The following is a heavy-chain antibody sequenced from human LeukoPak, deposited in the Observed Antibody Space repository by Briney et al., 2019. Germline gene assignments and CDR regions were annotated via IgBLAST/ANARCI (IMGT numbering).Heavy chain of an antibody. J-gene: IGHJ3*02. V-gene: IGHV4-59*01. D-gene: IGHD6-6*01. CDR3: ARGSIAARNDAFDI. Sequence: SETLSLTCTVSGGSISSYYWNWIRKPPGKGLEWIGYIYYSGSTNYNPSLKSRVTISVDTSKNQFSPKLSFVTAADTAVYYCARGSIAARNDAFDIWGQGTMVTVSS. CDR1: GGSISSYY. CDR2: IYYSGST.